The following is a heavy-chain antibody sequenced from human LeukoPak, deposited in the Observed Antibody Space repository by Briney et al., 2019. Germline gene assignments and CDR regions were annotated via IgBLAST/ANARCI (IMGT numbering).Heavy chain of an antibody. CDR3: ARAPITSPFYFDY. D-gene: IGHD2-2*01. J-gene: IGHJ4*02. Sequence: GGSLRLSCTASGFAFDEHGMRRVRQVPGKGLEWVSGINWSGGSTGYADPLRGRFTISRDNAKNSLYLQMDSLRAEDTALYYCARAPITSPFYFDYWGQGTLVTVSS. CDR1: GFAFDEHG. V-gene: IGHV3-20*04. CDR2: INWSGGST.